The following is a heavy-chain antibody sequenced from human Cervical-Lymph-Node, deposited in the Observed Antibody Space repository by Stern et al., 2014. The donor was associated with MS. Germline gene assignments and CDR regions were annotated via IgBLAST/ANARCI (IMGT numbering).Heavy chain of an antibody. CDR2: ISNNGDTI. J-gene: IGHJ6*02. D-gene: IGHD4-23*01. CDR3: ARGQTVETQYYYYGMDV. Sequence: VPLVQSAGTLVKPGGSLRLSCVASGFTFSDYFLTWVRQAPGKGLEWVSYISNNGDTIYYADSVRGRFTISRDNAKNSLFLQMNSLRAEDTALYYCARGQTVETQYYYYGMDVWGRGTTVTVSS. CDR1: GFTFSDYF. V-gene: IGHV3-11*01.